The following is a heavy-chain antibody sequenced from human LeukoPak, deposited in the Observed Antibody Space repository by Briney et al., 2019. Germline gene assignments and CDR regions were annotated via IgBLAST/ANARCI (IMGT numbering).Heavy chain of an antibody. Sequence: SVKVSCNTSGYSFTSYDISWVRQAPGQGLEWMGGIIPIFGTANYAQKFQGRVTITADKSTSTAYMELSSLRSEDTAVYYCARVQRAALYYFDYWGQGTLVTVSS. CDR1: GYSFTSYD. D-gene: IGHD6-13*01. CDR3: ARVQRAALYYFDY. CDR2: IIPIFGTA. J-gene: IGHJ4*02. V-gene: IGHV1-69*06.